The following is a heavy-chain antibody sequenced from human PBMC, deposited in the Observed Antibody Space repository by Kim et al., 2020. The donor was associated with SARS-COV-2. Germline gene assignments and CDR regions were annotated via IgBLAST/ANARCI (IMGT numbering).Heavy chain of an antibody. CDR2: ISYDGSNK. CDR3: AKDLWEDFDY. CDR1: GFTFSSYG. V-gene: IGHV3-30*18. Sequence: GGSLRLSCAASGFTFSSYGMHWVRQAPGKGLEWVAVISYDGSNKYYADSVKGRFTISRDNSKNTLYLQMNSLRAEDTAVYYCAKDLWEDFDYWGQGTLVTVSS. J-gene: IGHJ4*02. D-gene: IGHD1-26*01.